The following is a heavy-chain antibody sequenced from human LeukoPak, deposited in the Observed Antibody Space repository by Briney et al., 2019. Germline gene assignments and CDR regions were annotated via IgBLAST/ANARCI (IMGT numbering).Heavy chain of an antibody. CDR3: ARGLARSVRLWLQDY. Sequence: PSETLSLTCAVYGGSFSGYYWSWIRQPPGKGLEWIGEINHSGSTNYNPSLKSRVTISVDTSKNQFSLKLSSVTAADTAVYYCARGLARSVRLWLQDYWGQGTLVTVSS. J-gene: IGHJ4*02. D-gene: IGHD5-18*01. CDR2: INHSGST. V-gene: IGHV4-34*01. CDR1: GGSFSGYY.